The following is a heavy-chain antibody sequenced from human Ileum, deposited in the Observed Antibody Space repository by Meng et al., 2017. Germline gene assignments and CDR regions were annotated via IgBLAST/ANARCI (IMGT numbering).Heavy chain of an antibody. J-gene: IGHJ5*02. D-gene: IGHD2-2*01. CDR1: GFTFSDYF. Sequence: GESLKISCAASGFTFSDYFMTWIRQAPGKGLEWVSYINGSGTTIHYADSVKGRFTISRDNAKNSLYLQMNSLRAEDTAVYYCARRGVTYCSTTSCFPTWFDPWGQGTLVTVSS. CDR2: INGSGTTI. CDR3: ARRGVTYCSTTSCFPTWFDP. V-gene: IGHV3-11*04.